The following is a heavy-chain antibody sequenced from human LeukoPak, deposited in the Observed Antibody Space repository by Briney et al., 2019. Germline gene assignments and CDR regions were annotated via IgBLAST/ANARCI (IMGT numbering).Heavy chain of an antibody. CDR1: GGSISSYY. CDR3: AREVVGATNDY. D-gene: IGHD1-26*01. Sequence: SETLSLTCTVSGGSISSYYLSWIRQPPGKGLEWIGYIYYSGSTNYNPSLKSRVTISVDTSKNQFSLKLSSVTAADTAVYYCAREVVGATNDYWGQGTLVTVSS. V-gene: IGHV4-59*01. CDR2: IYYSGST. J-gene: IGHJ4*02.